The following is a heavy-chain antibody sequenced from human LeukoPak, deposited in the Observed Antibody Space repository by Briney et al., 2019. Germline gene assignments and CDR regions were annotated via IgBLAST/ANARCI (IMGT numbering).Heavy chain of an antibody. V-gene: IGHV3-30*04. Sequence: PGRSLRLSCAASGFTFSSYAMHWVRQAPGKGLEWVAVISYDGSNKYYADSVKGRFTISRDNPKNTLYLQMNSLRAEDTAVYYCLAVAGTEPGFFDYWGQGTLVTVSS. CDR2: ISYDGSNK. J-gene: IGHJ4*02. CDR3: LAVAGTEPGFFDY. D-gene: IGHD6-19*01. CDR1: GFTFSSYA.